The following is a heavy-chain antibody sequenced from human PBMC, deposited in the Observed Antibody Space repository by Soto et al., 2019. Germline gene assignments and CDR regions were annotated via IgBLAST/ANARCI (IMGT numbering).Heavy chain of an antibody. J-gene: IGHJ5*02. V-gene: IGHV3-23*01. CDR2: ISGSGGST. D-gene: IGHD3-3*01. Sequence: GGSLRLSCAASGFTFSSYAMSWVRQAPGKGLEWVSAISGSGGSTYYADSVKGRFTISRDNSKNTLYLQMNSLRAEDTAVYYCARHPYYDFWSGYFKSSWFDPWGQGTLVTVSS. CDR1: GFTFSSYA. CDR3: ARHPYYDFWSGYFKSSWFDP.